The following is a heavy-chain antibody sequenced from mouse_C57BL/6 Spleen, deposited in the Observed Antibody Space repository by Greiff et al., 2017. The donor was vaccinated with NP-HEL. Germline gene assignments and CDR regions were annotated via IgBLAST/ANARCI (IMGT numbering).Heavy chain of an antibody. Sequence: QVQLQQSGAELVKPGASVKMSCKASGYTFTSYWITWVKQRPGQGLEWIGDIYPGSGSTNYNEKFKSKATLTVDTSSSTAYMQLSSLTSEDSAVYYWARSDYDYDPAWFAYWGQGTLVTVSA. J-gene: IGHJ3*01. CDR1: GYTFTSYW. V-gene: IGHV1-55*01. CDR2: IYPGSGST. D-gene: IGHD2-4*01. CDR3: ARSDYDYDPAWFAY.